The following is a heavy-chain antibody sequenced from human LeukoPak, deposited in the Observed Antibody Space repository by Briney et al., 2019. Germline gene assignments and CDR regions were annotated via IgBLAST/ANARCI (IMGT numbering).Heavy chain of an antibody. Sequence: PSETLSLTCTVSGGSISSSSYYWGWIRQPPEKGLEWIGSIYYSGSTYYNPSLKSRVTISVDTSKNQFSLKLSSVTAADTAVYYCARAVTTYSSGWSYYFDYWGQGTLVTVSS. D-gene: IGHD6-19*01. J-gene: IGHJ4*02. CDR2: IYYSGST. CDR1: GGSISSSSYY. CDR3: ARAVTTYSSGWSYYFDY. V-gene: IGHV4-39*07.